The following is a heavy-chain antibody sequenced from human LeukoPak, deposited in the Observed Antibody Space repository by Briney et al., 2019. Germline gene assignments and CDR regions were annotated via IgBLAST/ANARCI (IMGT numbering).Heavy chain of an antibody. CDR3: AKSGYYDFWSGYPDY. Sequence: GGSLRLSCAASGFTFSSYAMSWVRQAPGKGLEWVSAIRGSGGSTYYADSVKGRFTISRDNSKNTLYLQMNSLRAEDTAVYYCAKSGYYDFWSGYPDYWGQGTLVTVSS. V-gene: IGHV3-23*01. J-gene: IGHJ4*02. CDR2: IRGSGGST. CDR1: GFTFSSYA. D-gene: IGHD3-3*01.